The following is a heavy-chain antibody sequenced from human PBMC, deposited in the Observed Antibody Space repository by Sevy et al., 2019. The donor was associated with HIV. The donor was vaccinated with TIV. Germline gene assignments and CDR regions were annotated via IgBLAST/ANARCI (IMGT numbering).Heavy chain of an antibody. CDR1: GFDFGTYS. CDR2: ISSKNDYI. V-gene: IGHV3-21*01. D-gene: IGHD2-2*01. J-gene: IGHJ6*02. CDR3: AREGDCIGIDCYDDWRLPSYYYYPMDV. Sequence: GGSLRLSCAASGFDFGTYSMNWVRQAPGKGLEWVSSISSKNDYIFYADSVKGQFTISKDNAKNSLYLQMNSLRVEDTAVYYCAREGDCIGIDCYDDWRLPSYYYYPMDVWGQGTTVTVSS.